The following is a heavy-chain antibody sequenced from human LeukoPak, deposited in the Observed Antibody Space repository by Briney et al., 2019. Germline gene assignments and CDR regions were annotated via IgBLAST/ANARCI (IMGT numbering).Heavy chain of an antibody. J-gene: IGHJ4*02. CDR3: ARGVELRFLEWSKFDY. CDR1: GFTFSSYS. V-gene: IGHV3-21*01. Sequence: GGSLRLSCAASGFTFSSYSMNWFRQAPGKGLEWVSSISSSSSYIYYADSVKGRFTISRDNAKNSLYLQMNSLRAEDTAVYYCARGVELRFLEWSKFDYWGQGTLVTVSS. CDR2: ISSSSSYI. D-gene: IGHD3-3*01.